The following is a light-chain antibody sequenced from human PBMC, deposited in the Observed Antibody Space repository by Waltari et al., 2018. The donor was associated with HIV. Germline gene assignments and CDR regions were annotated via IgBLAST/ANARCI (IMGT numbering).Light chain of an antibody. CDR2: RNQ. Sequence: SVLTQPPSASGTPGQRVTISCSGRSPNIASHYVHWYQQLPGTAPNPPMHRNQQRPSGVPDRFSDATSGTSASLAISGLRSEDEADYYCATLDDSLSGVLFGGGTKLTVL. CDR1: SPNIASHY. CDR3: ATLDDSLSGVL. J-gene: IGLJ2*01. V-gene: IGLV1-47*01.